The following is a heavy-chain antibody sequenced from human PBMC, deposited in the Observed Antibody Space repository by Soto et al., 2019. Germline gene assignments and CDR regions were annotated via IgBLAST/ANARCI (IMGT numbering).Heavy chain of an antibody. J-gene: IGHJ4*02. Sequence: SETLSLTCTVSGGSVTSGNYYWSWIRQPPGKGLEWIGHIYYSGSTNYNPSLKSRVTISVDASKNQFSLKLSSVTAADTAIYYCARGPVVTPFVDYWGKGTLVTVS. CDR3: ARGPVVTPFVDY. V-gene: IGHV4-61*01. CDR1: GGSVTSGNYY. D-gene: IGHD2-21*02. CDR2: IYYSGST.